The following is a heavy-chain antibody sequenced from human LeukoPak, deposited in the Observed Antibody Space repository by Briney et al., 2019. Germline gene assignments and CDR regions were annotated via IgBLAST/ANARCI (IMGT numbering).Heavy chain of an antibody. Sequence: SETLSLTCTVSGGSISSGSYYWSWIRQPAGKGLEWIGRIYTSGSTNYNPSLKSRVTISVDTSKNQFSLKLSSVTAADTAVYYCARSGELLWFGESTGFDPWGQGTLVTVSS. CDR3: ARSGELLWFGESTGFDP. V-gene: IGHV4-61*02. CDR2: IYTSGST. D-gene: IGHD3-10*01. J-gene: IGHJ5*02. CDR1: GGSISSGSYY.